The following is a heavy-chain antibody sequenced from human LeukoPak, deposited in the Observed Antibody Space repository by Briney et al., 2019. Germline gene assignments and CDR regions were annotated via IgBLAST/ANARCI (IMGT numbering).Heavy chain of an antibody. CDR1: GFTFSSYS. Sequence: GGSLRLSCAASGFTFSSYSMNWVRQAPGKGLEWVSPISSSSSYIYYADSVKGRFTISRDNAKNSLYLQMNSLRAEDTAVYYCARDLRSTTGTTYDDHWGQGTLVTVSS. D-gene: IGHD1-1*01. CDR3: ARDLRSTTGTTYDDH. J-gene: IGHJ5*02. CDR2: ISSSSSYI. V-gene: IGHV3-21*01.